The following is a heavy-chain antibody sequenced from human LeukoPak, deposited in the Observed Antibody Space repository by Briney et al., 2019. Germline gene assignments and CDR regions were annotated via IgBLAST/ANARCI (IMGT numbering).Heavy chain of an antibody. CDR2: ISYSGST. V-gene: IGHV4-39*01. D-gene: IGHD6-13*01. J-gene: IGHJ4*02. CDR3: ATSTGSSNLGY. Sequence: SETLSLTCTVSGGSISSSRYYWGWIRQPPGKGLEWIGSISYSGSTSYSPSLKSRVTISVDTSKNLFSLKLMFVTAADMAVYYCATSTGSSNLGYWGQGTLVTVSS. CDR1: GGSISSSRYY.